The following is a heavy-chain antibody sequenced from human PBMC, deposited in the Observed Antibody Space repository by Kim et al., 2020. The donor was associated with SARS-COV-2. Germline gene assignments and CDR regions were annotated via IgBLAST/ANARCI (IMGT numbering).Heavy chain of an antibody. CDR3: AREYCSSTSSSTNWFDP. CDR1: GGSFSGYY. D-gene: IGHD2-2*01. J-gene: IGHJ5*02. CDR2: INHSGST. V-gene: IGHV4-34*01. Sequence: SETLSLTCAVYGGSFSGYYWSWIRQPPGKGLEWIGEINHSGSTNYNPSLKSRVTISVDTSKNQFSLQLSSVTAADTAVYYCAREYCSSTSSSTNWFDPWGQGTLVTVSS.